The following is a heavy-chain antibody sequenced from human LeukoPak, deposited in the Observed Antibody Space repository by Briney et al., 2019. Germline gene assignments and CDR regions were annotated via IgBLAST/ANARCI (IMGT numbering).Heavy chain of an antibody. V-gene: IGHV3-NL1*01. CDR1: GFTFSSYG. CDR3: ARSEGGIYSTY. CDR2: IYSGGST. D-gene: IGHD1-26*01. J-gene: IGHJ4*02. Sequence: PGGSLRLSCAASGFTFSSYGMHWVRQAPGKGLEWVSVIYSGGSTYYADSVKGRFTISRDNAKNSLYLQMNSLRAEDTAVYYCARSEGGIYSTYWGQGTLVTVSS.